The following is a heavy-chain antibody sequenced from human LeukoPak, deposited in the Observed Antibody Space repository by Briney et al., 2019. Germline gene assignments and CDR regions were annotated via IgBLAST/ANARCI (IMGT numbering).Heavy chain of an antibody. CDR1: GDSISSNH. J-gene: IGHJ2*01. D-gene: IGHD2-2*01. CDR2: IYYSGST. CDR3: ARRSLVGYFDL. V-gene: IGHV4-59*08. Sequence: SETLSLTCAVSGDSISSNHWWSWIRQPPGKGLEWIGYIYYSGSTNYNPSLKSRVTISVDTSKNQFSLKLSPVTAADTAVYYCARRSLVGYFDLWGRGTLVTVSS.